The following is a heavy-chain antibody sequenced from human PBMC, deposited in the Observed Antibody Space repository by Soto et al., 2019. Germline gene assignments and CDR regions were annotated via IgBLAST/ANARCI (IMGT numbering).Heavy chain of an antibody. CDR3: ARRRRYYYDSSGYRPYYYYGMDV. V-gene: IGHV4-34*01. CDR2: INHSGST. Sequence: PSETLSLTCAVYGGSFSGYYWSWIRQPPGKGLEWIGEINHSGSTNYNPSLKSRVTISVDTSKNQFSLKLSSVTAADTAVYYCARRRRYYYDSSGYRPYYYYGMDVWGQGTTVTVSS. D-gene: IGHD3-22*01. J-gene: IGHJ6*02. CDR1: GGSFSGYY.